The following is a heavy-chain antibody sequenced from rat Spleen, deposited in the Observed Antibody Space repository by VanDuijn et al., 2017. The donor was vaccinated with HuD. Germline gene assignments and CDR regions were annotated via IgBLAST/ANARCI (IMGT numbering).Heavy chain of an antibody. CDR2: FSYDGGNT. CDR1: GFTFSNYG. V-gene: IGHV5S14*01. Sequence: EVQLVESGGGLVQPGRSLKLSCAASGFTFSNYGMAWVRQTPTKGLEWVATFSYDGGNTYYRDSVKGRFTISRDNAKNTQYLQMDSLRSEDTATYYCARHRDVYYGLLPYFDYWGQGVMVTVSS. D-gene: IGHD1-6*01. CDR3: ARHRDVYYGLLPYFDY. J-gene: IGHJ2*01.